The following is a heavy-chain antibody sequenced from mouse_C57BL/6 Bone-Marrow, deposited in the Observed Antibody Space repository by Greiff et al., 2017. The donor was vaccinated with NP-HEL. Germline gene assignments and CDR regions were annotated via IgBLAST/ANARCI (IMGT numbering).Heavy chain of an antibody. CDR2: IHPNSGST. D-gene: IGHD1-1*01. CDR3: ARHPYYYGSSHYAMDY. J-gene: IGHJ4*01. Sequence: VQLQQPGAELVKPGASVKLSCKASGYTFTSYWMHWVKQRPGQGLEWIGMIHPNSGSTNYNEKFKSKATLTVDKSSSTAYMQLSSLTSEDSAVYYCARHPYYYGSSHYAMDYWGQGTSVTVSS. CDR1: GYTFTSYW. V-gene: IGHV1-64*01.